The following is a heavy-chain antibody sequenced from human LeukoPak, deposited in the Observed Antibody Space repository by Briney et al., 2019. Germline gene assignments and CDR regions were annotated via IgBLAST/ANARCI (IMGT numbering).Heavy chain of an antibody. CDR2: INHSGST. D-gene: IGHD1-26*01. CDR3: ARHSGGTYYVNFDP. Sequence: SETLSLTCAVYNGSFSGYYWSWIRQTPGKGLEWIGEINHSGSTNYNPPLKSRVTISVDTSKNQFSLKLSSVTAADTAVYYCARHSGGTYYVNFDPWGQGTLVTVSS. V-gene: IGHV4-34*01. J-gene: IGHJ5*02. CDR1: NGSFSGYY.